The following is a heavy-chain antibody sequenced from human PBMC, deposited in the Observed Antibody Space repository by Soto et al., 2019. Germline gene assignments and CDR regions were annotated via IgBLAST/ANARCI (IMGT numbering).Heavy chain of an antibody. CDR3: ARDLGGWPDY. Sequence: SAKVCCKASGYTLTSYAVDWVRQAPGQRLEWMGWINAGNGNTKYSQKFQGRVTITRDTSASTAYMELSSLRSEDTAVYYCARDLGGWPDYWGQGTLVTVSS. CDR1: GYTLTSYA. D-gene: IGHD2-15*01. V-gene: IGHV1-3*01. CDR2: INAGNGNT. J-gene: IGHJ4*02.